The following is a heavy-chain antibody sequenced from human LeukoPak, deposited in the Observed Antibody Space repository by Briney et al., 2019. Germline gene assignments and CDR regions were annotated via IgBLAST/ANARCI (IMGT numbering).Heavy chain of an antibody. V-gene: IGHV1-58*02. D-gene: IGHD1-26*01. J-gene: IGHJ3*02. CDR3: AAAPDSGIAFDI. CDR1: GFTFTNYA. Sequence: SVTVSCKASGFTFTNYAMQWVRQARGQRLEWIGWIVVGSGNTNYAQKFQERVTITRDMSTSTDYMELSSLRSEDTAVYYCAAAPDSGIAFDIWGQGTMVTVSS. CDR2: IVVGSGNT.